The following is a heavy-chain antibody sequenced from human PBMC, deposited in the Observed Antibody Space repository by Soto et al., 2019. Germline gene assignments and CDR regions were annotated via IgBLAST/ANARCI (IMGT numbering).Heavy chain of an antibody. Sequence: GASVKVSCKAPGYTYTSYGSSWVRQAPGQGLEWMGWISAYNGNTNYAQKLQGRVTMTTDTSTSTAYMELRSLRSDDTAVYYCARDGVLRFLEWSSLFDPWGQRTLVTVSS. J-gene: IGHJ5*02. CDR3: ARDGVLRFLEWSSLFDP. CDR2: ISAYNGNT. D-gene: IGHD3-3*01. V-gene: IGHV1-18*01. CDR1: GYTYTSYG.